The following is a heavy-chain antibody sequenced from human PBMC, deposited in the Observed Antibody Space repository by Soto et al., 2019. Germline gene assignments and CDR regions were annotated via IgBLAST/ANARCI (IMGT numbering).Heavy chain of an antibody. J-gene: IGHJ4*02. CDR3: AGGAPRVATFNFGY. V-gene: IGHV4-31*03. CDR1: GGSISSGGYY. D-gene: IGHD5-12*01. Sequence: QVKLQESGPGLVKPSQTLSLTCTVSGGSISSGGYYWSWIRQHPGKGLEWIGYIYYSGSTYYNPSIRSRVTRSVDTFYNQVSRKLSSVYAAYTAVYYCAGGAPRVATFNFGYWGQGTLVTVS. CDR2: IYYSGST.